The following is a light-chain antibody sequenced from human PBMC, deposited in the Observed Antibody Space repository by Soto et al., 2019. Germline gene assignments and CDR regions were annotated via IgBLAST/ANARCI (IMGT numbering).Light chain of an antibody. CDR1: QGISSY. V-gene: IGKV1-8*01. CDR2: AAS. Sequence: AIRMTQSPSSFSASTGDRVTITCRASQGISSYLAWYQQKPGKAPKLLIYAASTLQSGVPSRFSGSGSGTDFTLTISCLQSEDFATYYCQQYYSSPLTFGQGTKVEIK. J-gene: IGKJ1*01. CDR3: QQYYSSPLT.